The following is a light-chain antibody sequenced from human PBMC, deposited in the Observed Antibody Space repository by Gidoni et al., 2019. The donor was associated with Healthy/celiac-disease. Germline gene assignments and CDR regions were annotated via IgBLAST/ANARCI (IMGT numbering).Light chain of an antibody. CDR2: DAS. CDR3: QQYNSYSLT. CDR1: QSISSW. J-gene: IGKJ4*01. Sequence: DIQMTQSPSTLSASVGDRVTITCRASQSISSWLAWYQQKPGKAPKLLIYDASSLESGVPSRFSGSGSGTEFTLTISSLQPDDFATYYCQQYNSYSLTFXGXTKVESK. V-gene: IGKV1-5*01.